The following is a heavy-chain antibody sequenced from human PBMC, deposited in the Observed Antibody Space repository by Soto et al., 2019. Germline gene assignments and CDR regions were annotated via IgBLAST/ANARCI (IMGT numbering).Heavy chain of an antibody. CDR1: VGSISSGGYY. D-gene: IGHD4-17*01. CDR2: IYCSGST. Sequence: QVQLQESGPGLVKPSQTLSLTCTVSVGSISSGGYYWSWIRQHPGKGLEWIGYIYCSGSTYYNPSLKSRVTISVDTSKNQFSLKLSSVTAADTAVYYCARQDYGDYVFDYWGQGTLVTVSS. CDR3: ARQDYGDYVFDY. J-gene: IGHJ4*02. V-gene: IGHV4-31*03.